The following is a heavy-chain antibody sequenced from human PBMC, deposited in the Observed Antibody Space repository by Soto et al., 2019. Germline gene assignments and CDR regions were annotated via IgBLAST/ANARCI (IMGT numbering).Heavy chain of an antibody. D-gene: IGHD4-17*01. CDR3: AKDPVRAYGDPLPFDY. V-gene: IGHV3-23*01. CDR2: ISGSGGST. CDR1: GFTFSSYA. Sequence: GGSLRLSCAASGFTFSSYAMSWVRQAPGKGLEWVSAISGSGGSTYYADSVKGRFTISRDNSKNTLYLQMNSLRAEDTAVYYCAKDPVRAYGDPLPFDYWGQGTLVTVSS. J-gene: IGHJ4*02.